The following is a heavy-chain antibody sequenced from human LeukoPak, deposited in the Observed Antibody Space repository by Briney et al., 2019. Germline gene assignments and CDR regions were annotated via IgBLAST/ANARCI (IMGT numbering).Heavy chain of an antibody. J-gene: IGHJ3*02. CDR1: GFTFSSYW. V-gene: IGHV3-30*18. CDR3: AKENYDILTGYYQNAFDI. D-gene: IGHD3-9*01. CDR2: ISYDGSNK. Sequence: GGSLRLSCAASGFTFSSYWMSWVRQAPGKGLEWVAVISYDGSNKYYADSVKGRFTISRDNSKNTLYLQMNSLRAEDTAVYYCAKENYDILTGYYQNAFDIWGQGTMVTVSS.